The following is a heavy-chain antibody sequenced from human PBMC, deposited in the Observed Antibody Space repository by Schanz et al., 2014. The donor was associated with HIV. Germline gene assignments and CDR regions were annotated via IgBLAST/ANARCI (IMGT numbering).Heavy chain of an antibody. CDR1: GYAFSDYY. V-gene: IGHV1-2*02. CDR2: INPNSGGT. D-gene: IGHD5-18*01. CDR3: ASGRFDTVIWWGDAFLI. Sequence: QVHLVQSGAGVKKPGASVKVSCKTSGYAFSDYYLHWVRQAPGQGLEWMGLINPNSGGTKYAQKVEGRVPMTRDRSISTAYMDLSRLRSDATAAYYCASGRFDTVIWWGDAFLIWGRGTMVTVSS. J-gene: IGHJ3*02.